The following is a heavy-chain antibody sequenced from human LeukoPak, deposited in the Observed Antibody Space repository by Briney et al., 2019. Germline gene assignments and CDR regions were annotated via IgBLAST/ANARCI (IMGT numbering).Heavy chain of an antibody. CDR1: GGSISSYY. V-gene: IGHV4-59*01. CDR2: IYYTGST. J-gene: IGHJ4*02. Sequence: SETLSLTCTATGGSISSYYWNWIRQSPGKGLEWIGFIYYTGSTNYNPSLKSRVTISLDTSKNQFSLKLSSVTAADTAVYYCARGYCSGGNCYYFDYWGQGTLVTVSS. CDR3: ARGYCSGGNCYYFDY. D-gene: IGHD2-15*01.